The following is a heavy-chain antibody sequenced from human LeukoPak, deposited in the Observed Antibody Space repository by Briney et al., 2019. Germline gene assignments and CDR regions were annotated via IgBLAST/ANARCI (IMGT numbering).Heavy chain of an antibody. CDR2: ISSSSSYI. V-gene: IGHV3-21*01. CDR3: ARAWGCSGGSCTYYMDV. CDR1: GFTFTSYS. D-gene: IGHD2-15*01. J-gene: IGHJ6*03. Sequence: GGSLRLSCTASGFTFTSYSMTWVRQAPGKGLEWVSSISSSSSYIYYADSVKGRFTISRDNAKNSLYLQMNSLRAEDTAVYYCARAWGCSGGSCTYYMDVWGKGTTVTVSS.